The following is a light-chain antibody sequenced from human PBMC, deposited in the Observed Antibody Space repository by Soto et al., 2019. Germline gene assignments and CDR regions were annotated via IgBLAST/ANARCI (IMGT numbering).Light chain of an antibody. CDR2: AAS. J-gene: IGKJ1*01. CDR1: QTTNNY. V-gene: IGKV1-39*01. CDR3: QQYNSYPRT. Sequence: DIQMTQSPSSLSASVGYRFTITCRASQTTNNYLNWYQLKPGKAPKLLIYAASTLQTGVPSRFTGSGSGTEFTLTISSLQPDDFATYYCQQYNSYPRTFGQGTTVDIK.